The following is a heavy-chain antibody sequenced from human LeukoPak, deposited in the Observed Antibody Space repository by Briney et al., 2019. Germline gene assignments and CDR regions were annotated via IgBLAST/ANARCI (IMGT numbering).Heavy chain of an antibody. V-gene: IGHV1-18*04. J-gene: IGHJ5*02. D-gene: IGHD2-2*01. Sequence: ASVKVSCKASGYTFTSYGIGWVRQAPGQGLEWMGWISAYNGNTNYAQKLQGRVTMTTDTSTSTAYMELRSLRSDDTAVYYCARDPPRYCSSTSCSPNWFDPWGQGTLVTVSS. CDR3: ARDPPRYCSSTSCSPNWFDP. CDR2: ISAYNGNT. CDR1: GYTFTSYG.